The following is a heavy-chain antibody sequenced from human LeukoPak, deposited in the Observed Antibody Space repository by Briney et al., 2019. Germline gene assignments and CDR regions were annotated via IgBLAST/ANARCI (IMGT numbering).Heavy chain of an antibody. J-gene: IGHJ4*02. CDR1: GFTFSSYS. V-gene: IGHV3-48*04. Sequence: GGSLRLSCAASGFTFSSYSMNWVRQAPGKGLEWVSYISSSSSTIHYADSVKGRFTISRDNAKNSLHLQMNSLRAEDTAVYYCARGNSGYGYFDYWGQGTLVTVSS. CDR2: ISSSSSTI. D-gene: IGHD5-12*01. CDR3: ARGNSGYGYFDY.